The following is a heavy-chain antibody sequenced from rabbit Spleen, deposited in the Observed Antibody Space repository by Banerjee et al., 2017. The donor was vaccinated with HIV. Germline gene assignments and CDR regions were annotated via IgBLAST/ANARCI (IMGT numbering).Heavy chain of an antibody. J-gene: IGHJ6*01. CDR2: IYGGSSGST. V-gene: IGHV1S45*01. CDR1: GFSFSSIYW. D-gene: IGHD4-1*01. CDR3: ARDLTGVIGWNFGW. Sequence: QEQLVESGGGLVQPEGSLTLTCTASGFSFSSIYWICWVRQAPGKGLEWIACIYGGSSGSTYYASWAKGRFTISKTSSSAVTLQMTSLTAADTATYFCARDLTGVIGWNFGWWGPGTLVTVS.